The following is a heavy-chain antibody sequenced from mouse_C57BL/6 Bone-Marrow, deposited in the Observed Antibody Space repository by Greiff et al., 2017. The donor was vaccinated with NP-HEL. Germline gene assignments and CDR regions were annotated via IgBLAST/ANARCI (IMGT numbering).Heavy chain of an antibody. V-gene: IGHV5-2*01. Sequence: EVHLVESGGGLVQPGESLKLSCESNEYEFPSHDMSWVRKTPEKRLELVAAINSDGGSTYYPDTMEGRFIISRDNTKKTAYLQMSSLRSEDTALYYCARNNYGSSSWYFDVWGRGTTVTVSS. CDR1: EYEFPSHD. J-gene: IGHJ1*03. CDR2: INSDGGST. D-gene: IGHD1-1*01. CDR3: ARNNYGSSSWYFDV.